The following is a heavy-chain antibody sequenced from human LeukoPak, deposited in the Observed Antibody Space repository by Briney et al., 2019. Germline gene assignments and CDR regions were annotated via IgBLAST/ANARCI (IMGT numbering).Heavy chain of an antibody. CDR3: ARGEYSGSTYYFDY. V-gene: IGHV4-39*01. CDR2: IYYSGST. CDR1: GGSIGSSSYY. D-gene: IGHD1-26*01. Sequence: SETLSLTCTVSGGSIGSSSYYWGWIRQPPGKGLEWIGSIYYSGSTYYNPSLKSRVTISVDTSKNQFSLKLSSVTAADTAVYYCARGEYSGSTYYFDYWGQGTLVTVSS. J-gene: IGHJ4*02.